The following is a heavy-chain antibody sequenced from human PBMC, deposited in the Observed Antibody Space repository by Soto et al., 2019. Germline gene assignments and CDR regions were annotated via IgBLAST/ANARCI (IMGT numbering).Heavy chain of an antibody. CDR2: IIPILGIA. CDR3: ARRAYCGGDCPIHFDY. D-gene: IGHD2-21*02. Sequence: SVKVSCKASGGTFSSYTISWVRQAPGQGLEWMGRIIPILGIANYAQKFQGRVTITADKSTSTAYMELSSLRSEDTAVYYCARRAYCGGDCPIHFDYWGQGTLVTVSS. V-gene: IGHV1-69*02. CDR1: GGTFSSYT. J-gene: IGHJ4*02.